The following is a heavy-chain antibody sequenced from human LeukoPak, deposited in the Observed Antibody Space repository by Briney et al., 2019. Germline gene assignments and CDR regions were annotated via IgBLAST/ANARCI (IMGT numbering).Heavy chain of an antibody. CDR2: INHSGST. CDR3: ARRSGAADGYNYDYYYYMDV. J-gene: IGHJ6*03. Sequence: PSETLSLTCAVYGGSFSGYYWNWIRQPPGEGLEWIGEINHSGSTNYNPSLKSRVTISVDTSKNQFSLKVSSVTAADTAVYYCARRSGAADGYNYDYYYYMDVWGRGTTVTVSS. D-gene: IGHD5-24*01. CDR1: GGSFSGYY. V-gene: IGHV4-34*01.